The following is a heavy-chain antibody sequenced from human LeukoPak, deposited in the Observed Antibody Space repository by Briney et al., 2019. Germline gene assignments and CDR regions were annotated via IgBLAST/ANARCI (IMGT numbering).Heavy chain of an antibody. CDR1: GGTFSSYA. D-gene: IGHD2-15*01. J-gene: IGHJ4*02. Sequence: SVKVSCKASGGTFSSYAVSWVRQAPGQGLEWMGRIIPILGIANYAQKFQGRVTITADKSTSTAYMELSSLRSEDTAVYYCARAPSLGYCSGGSCYLSPPDYWGQGTLVTVSS. CDR3: ARAPSLGYCSGGSCYLSPPDY. CDR2: IIPILGIA. V-gene: IGHV1-69*04.